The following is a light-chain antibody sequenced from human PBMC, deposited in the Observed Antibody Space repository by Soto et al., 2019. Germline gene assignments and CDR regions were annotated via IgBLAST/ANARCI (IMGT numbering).Light chain of an antibody. Sequence: EIVLTQSPATLSLSPGERATLSCRASQSVGKYLAWYQQRPGQAPRLLIYDGSTRATGIPARFSGSGSGTDFTLTIHSLEPEDFAVYYCQQRGNWPPTFGQGTRLDIK. V-gene: IGKV3-11*01. CDR2: DGS. CDR3: QQRGNWPPT. CDR1: QSVGKY. J-gene: IGKJ5*01.